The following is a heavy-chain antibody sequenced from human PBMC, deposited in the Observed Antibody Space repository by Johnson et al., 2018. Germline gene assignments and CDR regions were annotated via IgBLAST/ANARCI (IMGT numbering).Heavy chain of an antibody. CDR1: GFAISSNY. D-gene: IGHD6-19*01. J-gene: IGHJ3*02. Sequence: VQLVESGGGLVQXGDSLRLSCAASGFAISSNYMTWVRQAPGKGLVWVSVIYTGGRTYYADSVKGRFTIPRDNSKNTGYLQMNSLRAEDTAVYYCSRAGAMAGDDAFDIWGQGTMVTVSS. CDR2: IYTGGRT. V-gene: IGHV3-66*02. CDR3: SRAGAMAGDDAFDI.